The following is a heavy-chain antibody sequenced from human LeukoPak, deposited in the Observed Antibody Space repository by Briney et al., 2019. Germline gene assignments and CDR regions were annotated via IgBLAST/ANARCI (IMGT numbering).Heavy chain of an antibody. J-gene: IGHJ4*02. CDR2: IYYSGST. Sequence: PSETLSLTCTVSGGSISSYYWSWIRQPPGKGLEWIGYIYYSGSTNYNPSLKSRVTISVDTSKNQFSLKLSSVTAADTAVYYCASRRAIVVVVAATAFDYWGQGTLVTVSS. CDR1: GGSISSYY. CDR3: ASRRAIVVVVAATAFDY. V-gene: IGHV4-59*12. D-gene: IGHD2-15*01.